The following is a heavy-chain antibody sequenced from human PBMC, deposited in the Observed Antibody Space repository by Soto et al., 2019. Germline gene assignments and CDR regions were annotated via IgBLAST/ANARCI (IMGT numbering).Heavy chain of an antibody. CDR1: GFTFSSYA. V-gene: IGHV3-30-3*01. D-gene: IGHD4-17*01. J-gene: IGHJ4*02. CDR3: AKESDDYGDRAIFDY. Sequence: GSLRLSCAASGFTFSSYAMHWVRQAPGKGLEWVAVISYDGSNKYYADSVKGRFTISRDNSKNTLYLQMNSLRAEDTAVYYCAKESDDYGDRAIFDYWGQGTLVTVSS. CDR2: ISYDGSNK.